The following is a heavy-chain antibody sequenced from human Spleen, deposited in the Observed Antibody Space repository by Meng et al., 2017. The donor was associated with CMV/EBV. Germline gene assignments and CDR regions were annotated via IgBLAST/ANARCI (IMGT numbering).Heavy chain of an antibody. CDR2: INSDGSST. Sequence: GESLKISCAASGFTLSSYWMHWVRQAPGKGLVWVSRINSDGSSTSYADSVKGRFTISRDNAKNTLYLQMNSLRAEDTAVYYCARGVGTHGDYWGQGTLVTVSS. CDR3: ARGVGTHGDY. CDR1: GFTLSSYW. V-gene: IGHV3-74*01. D-gene: IGHD1-26*01. J-gene: IGHJ4*02.